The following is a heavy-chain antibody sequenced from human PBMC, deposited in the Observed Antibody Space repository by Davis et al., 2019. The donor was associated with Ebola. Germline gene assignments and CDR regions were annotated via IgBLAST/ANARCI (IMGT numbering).Heavy chain of an antibody. Sequence: PSETLSLTCTVSGGSSSSHYWNWIRQPPGKRLEWIGYTSSSGSTNYNPSLKSRVTMSMDTSRNMLSLKLLSVTAADTAVYYCARGAIWSYGWSALNNNYFDPWGQGTLVTVSP. V-gene: IGHV4-59*11. J-gene: IGHJ5*02. CDR2: TSSSGST. CDR1: GGSSSSHY. CDR3: ARGAIWSYGWSALNNNYFDP. D-gene: IGHD1-26*01.